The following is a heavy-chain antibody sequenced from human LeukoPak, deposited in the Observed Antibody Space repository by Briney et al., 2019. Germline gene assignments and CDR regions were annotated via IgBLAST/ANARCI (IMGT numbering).Heavy chain of an antibody. Sequence: GGSLRLSCAASGFAFDDYAMHWVRQAPGKGLEWVSLISWDGGSTYYADSVKGRFTISRDNSKNSLYLQMNSLRAEDTALYYCAKDRGLLWFGELSAWGQGTLVTVSS. D-gene: IGHD3-10*01. J-gene: IGHJ5*02. V-gene: IGHV3-43D*03. CDR2: ISWDGGST. CDR3: AKDRGLLWFGELSA. CDR1: GFAFDDYA.